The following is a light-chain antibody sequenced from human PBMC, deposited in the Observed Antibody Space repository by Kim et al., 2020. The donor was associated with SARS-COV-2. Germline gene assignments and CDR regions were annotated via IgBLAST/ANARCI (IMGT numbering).Light chain of an antibody. CDR1: SSNIGSNY. CDR3: AAWDDSLSGLV. V-gene: IGLV1-47*01. J-gene: IGLJ2*01. CDR2: RNN. Sequence: ELTQQPSASGTPGQRVTISCSGSSSNIGSNYVYWYQQLPGTAPKLLIYRNNQRPSGVPDRFSGSKSGTSASLAISGLRSEDEADYYCAAWDDSLSGLVFGGGTQLTVL.